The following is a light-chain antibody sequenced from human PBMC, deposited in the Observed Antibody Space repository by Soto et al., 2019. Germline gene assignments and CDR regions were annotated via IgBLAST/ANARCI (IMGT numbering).Light chain of an antibody. CDR1: NSNLGAGYD. Sequence: QAVLTQPPSVSGAPGQRVTISCTGNNSNLGAGYDVHWYQQLPGAAPKLVIFGNRNRPSGVPERFSGSKSGTSASLAITGLQAEDEADYYCQAYDYSLTAFMFGGGTKLTVL. J-gene: IGLJ3*02. CDR2: GNR. V-gene: IGLV1-40*01. CDR3: QAYDYSLTAFM.